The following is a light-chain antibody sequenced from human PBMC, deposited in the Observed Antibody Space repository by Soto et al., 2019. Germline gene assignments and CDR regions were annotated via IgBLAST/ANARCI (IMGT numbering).Light chain of an antibody. J-gene: IGLJ1*01. CDR1: SSDVGGYNY. V-gene: IGLV2-14*01. CDR3: HSYTSSSTFV. Sequence: QSALTQPASVSGSPGQSITMSCTGTSSDVGGYNYVSWYQQHPGKAPKLMIYGVTNRPSGVSSRFSGSRSGNTASLTISGLQAEDEAEYFCHSYTSSSTFVFGTGTKVTVL. CDR2: GVT.